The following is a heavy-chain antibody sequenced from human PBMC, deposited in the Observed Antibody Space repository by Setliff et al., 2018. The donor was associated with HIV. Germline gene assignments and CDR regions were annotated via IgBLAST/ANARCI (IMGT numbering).Heavy chain of an antibody. CDR1: GFTFSSYA. D-gene: IGHD3-22*01. CDR3: ARASYYYDSSGWVDY. CDR2: ISGSGGST. V-gene: IGHV3-23*01. J-gene: IGHJ4*02. Sequence: PGGSLRLSCAASGFTFSSYAMSWVRQAPGKGLEWVSAISGSGGSTYYADSVKGRFTISRDNSNNTLYLQMNSLRAEDTAVYYCARASYYYDSSGWVDYWGQGTLVTVSS.